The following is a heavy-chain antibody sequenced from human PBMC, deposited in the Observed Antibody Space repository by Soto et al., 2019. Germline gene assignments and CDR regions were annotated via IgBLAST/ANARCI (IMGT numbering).Heavy chain of an antibody. CDR2: MNPNSGNT. D-gene: IGHD2-15*01. CDR1: AYTFTSYD. V-gene: IGHV1-8*01. Sequence: ASVKVSCKASAYTFTSYDINWVRQATGQGLEWMGWMNPNSGNTGYAQKFQGRVTMTRNTSISTAYMELSSLRSEDTAVYYCARGGYCSGGSCYEDAFDIWGQGTMVTV. J-gene: IGHJ3*02. CDR3: ARGGYCSGGSCYEDAFDI.